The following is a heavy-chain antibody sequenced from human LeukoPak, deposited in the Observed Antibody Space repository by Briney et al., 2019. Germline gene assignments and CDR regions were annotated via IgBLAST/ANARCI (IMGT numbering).Heavy chain of an antibody. V-gene: IGHV3-66*01. D-gene: IGHD1-26*01. CDR3: ARTIVGDSTDAFDI. Sequence: GGSLRLSCAASGFSVCSNYMSWVRQAPVKGLEWVSVMYSGGSAYYADSWKGRFTISRDNSKNTLYLQMNSLRADDTAVYYCARTIVGDSTDAFDIWGQGTTVTVSS. CDR2: MYSGGSA. CDR1: GFSVCSNY. J-gene: IGHJ3*02.